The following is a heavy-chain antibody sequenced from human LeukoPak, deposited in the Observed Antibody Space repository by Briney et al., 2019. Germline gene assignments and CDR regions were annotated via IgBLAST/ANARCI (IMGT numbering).Heavy chain of an antibody. D-gene: IGHD2-2*01. J-gene: IGHJ4*02. Sequence: SETLSLTCTVSGDSIDTYYWSWIRQRPGKGLEWIGYIYYSGNTNYNPSLKSRVTISVDRSKNQFSLNLNSVDAADTAVYYCAADRNTIKWSFYWGQGTLVTVSP. CDR2: IYYSGNT. CDR1: GDSIDTYY. V-gene: IGHV4-59*01. CDR3: AADRNTIKWSFY.